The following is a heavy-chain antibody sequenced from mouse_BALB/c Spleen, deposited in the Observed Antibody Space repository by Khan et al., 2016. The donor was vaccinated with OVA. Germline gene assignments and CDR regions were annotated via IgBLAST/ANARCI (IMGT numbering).Heavy chain of an antibody. CDR1: GFTFSSYG. CDR2: INSNGGST. CDR3: ERGGITTVVGGYYAMDY. Sequence: EVELVESGGGLVQPGGSLKLSCAASGFTFSSYGMSWVRQTPDKRLELVATINSNGGSTYYPDSVKGRFTISRDNAKNTLYLQMSSLKSEDTAMYYCERGGITTVVGGYYAMDYWGQGTSVTVSS. D-gene: IGHD1-1*01. V-gene: IGHV5-6-3*01. J-gene: IGHJ4*01.